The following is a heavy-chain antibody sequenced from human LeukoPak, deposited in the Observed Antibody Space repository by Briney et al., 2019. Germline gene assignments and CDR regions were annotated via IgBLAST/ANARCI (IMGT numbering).Heavy chain of an antibody. CDR2: IIIIFGKA. D-gene: IGHD3-10*01. CDR3: ARVFTMVRGAFDP. CDR1: GCTFSSYA. J-gene: IGHJ5*02. V-gene: IGHV1-69*01. Sequence: SVKVSFKCTGCTFSSYAISWVRQPPGQGLGWMGGIIIIFGKANYAQKFQGRVTITADESTSTAYMELSSLRSEDTAVYYCARVFTMVRGAFDPWGQGTLVTVSS.